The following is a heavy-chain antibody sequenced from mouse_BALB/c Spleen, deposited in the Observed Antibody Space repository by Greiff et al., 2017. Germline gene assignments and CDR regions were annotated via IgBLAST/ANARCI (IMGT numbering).Heavy chain of an antibody. CDR2: IAPGSGST. Sequence: VQLQQSGAELARPGASVKLSCKASGYTFTSYWMQWVKQRPGQGLEWIGRIAPGSGSTYYNEMFKGKATLTVDTSSSTAYIQLSSLSSEDSAVYFCARKGLPYAMDYWGQGTSVTVSS. D-gene: IGHD2-2*01. CDR3: ARKGLPYAMDY. V-gene: IGHV1-56*01. J-gene: IGHJ4*01. CDR1: GYTFTSYW.